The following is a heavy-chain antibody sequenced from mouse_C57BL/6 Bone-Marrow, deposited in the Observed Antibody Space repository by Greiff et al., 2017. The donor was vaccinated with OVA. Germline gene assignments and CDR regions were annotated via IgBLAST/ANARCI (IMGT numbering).Heavy chain of an antibody. J-gene: IGHJ3*01. CDR1: GYTFTDY. CDR3: ARGFAY. V-gene: IGHV1-26*01. CDR2: INPNNGGT. Sequence: EVKLQQSGPELVKPGASVKISCKASGYTFTDYMNWVKQSHGKSLEWIGDINPNNGGTSYNQKFKGKATLTVDKSSSTAYMELRSLTSEDSAVYYCARGFAYWGQGTLVTVSA.